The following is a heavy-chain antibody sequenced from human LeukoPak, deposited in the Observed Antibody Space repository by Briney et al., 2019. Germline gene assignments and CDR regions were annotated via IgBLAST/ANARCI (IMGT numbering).Heavy chain of an antibody. CDR3: ARIVVVPAATLGNWFDP. V-gene: IGHV4-4*07. J-gene: IGHJ5*02. CDR1: GGSISSYY. D-gene: IGHD2-2*01. Sequence: SETLSLTCTVSGGSISSYYWSWIRQPAGKGLEWIGRIYTSGSTNYNPSLKSRVTMSVDTSKNQFSLKLSSMTAADTAVYYCARIVVVPAATLGNWFDPWGQGTLVTVSS. CDR2: IYTSGST.